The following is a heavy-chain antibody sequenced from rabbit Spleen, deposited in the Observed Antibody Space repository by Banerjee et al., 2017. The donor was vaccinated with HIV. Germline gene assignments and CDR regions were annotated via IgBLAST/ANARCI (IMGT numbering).Heavy chain of an antibody. Sequence: QEQLKETGGGLVQPGGSLTLSCKASGFDFSDYGVSWVRQAPGKGLEWIGYIDPIFGITYYANWVNGRFSISRENAQNTVFLQMTSLTAADTATYFCARDGAGGSYFALWGPGTLVTGS. CDR3: ARDGAGGSYFAL. CDR2: IDPIFGIT. D-gene: IGHD8-1*01. J-gene: IGHJ4*01. CDR1: GFDFSDYG. V-gene: IGHV1S47*01.